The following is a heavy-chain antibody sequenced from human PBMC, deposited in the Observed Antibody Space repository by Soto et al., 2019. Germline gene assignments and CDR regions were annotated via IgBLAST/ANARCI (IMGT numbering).Heavy chain of an antibody. Sequence: QVQLQESGPGLVKPSETLSLTCTVSGDSISSYRWSWIRQSPGKGLEWIGFIYDSGSTHYNPSLKSRVTISADTSKNQFSLKLSSVTAADTAMYYCARAVVPATCCAFDVWGQGTVVTVSS. J-gene: IGHJ3*01. V-gene: IGHV4-59*01. D-gene: IGHD1-26*01. CDR2: IYDSGST. CDR3: ARAVVPATCCAFDV. CDR1: GDSISSYR.